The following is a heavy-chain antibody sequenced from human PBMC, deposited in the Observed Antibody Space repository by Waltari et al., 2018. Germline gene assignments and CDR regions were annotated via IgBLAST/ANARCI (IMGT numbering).Heavy chain of an antibody. CDR2: INPNSGGT. CDR1: GYTFTGYY. V-gene: IGHV1-2*02. Sequence: QVQLVQSGAEVKKPGASVKVSCKASGYTFTGYYMHWVRQAPGQGLEWMGWINPNSGGTNYAQKLQGRVTMTRDTSISTAYMELSRLRSDDTAVYYCARDPSYYDSSGYYYHWGQGTLVTVSS. D-gene: IGHD3-22*01. J-gene: IGHJ5*02. CDR3: ARDPSYYDSSGYYYH.